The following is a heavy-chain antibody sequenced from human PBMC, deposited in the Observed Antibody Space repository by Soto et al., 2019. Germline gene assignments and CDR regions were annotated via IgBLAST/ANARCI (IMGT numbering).Heavy chain of an antibody. CDR1: GGSIRDYY. CDR2: IYYTGTT. J-gene: IGHJ4*02. V-gene: IGHV4-59*08. D-gene: IGHD3-22*01. CDR3: ARLGGYYKAFVS. Sequence: PSETLSLTCTVSGGSIRDYYWGWIRQYPGKGLEWIGYIYYTGTTKYNPSLKSRVTISVDSSKHQFSLKLDSVTAADTAVYDCARLGGYYKAFVSWGQGTQVTGAS.